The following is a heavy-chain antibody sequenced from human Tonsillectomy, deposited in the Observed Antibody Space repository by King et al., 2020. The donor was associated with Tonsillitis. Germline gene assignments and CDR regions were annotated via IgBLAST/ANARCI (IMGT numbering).Heavy chain of an antibody. CDR3: ARGSRGSDY. CDR2: ISSSGGTI. Sequence: VQLVESGGGWVKPGGSLRLSCAASGFTFSDYYMSWIRQAPARGLEWVSYISSSGGTIYYADSMKGRFSISRENAKNTLCLQMNSLRAEDTAVYYCARGSRGSDYWGQGTLVTVSS. CDR1: GFTFSDYY. J-gene: IGHJ4*02. D-gene: IGHD3-16*01. V-gene: IGHV3-11*04.